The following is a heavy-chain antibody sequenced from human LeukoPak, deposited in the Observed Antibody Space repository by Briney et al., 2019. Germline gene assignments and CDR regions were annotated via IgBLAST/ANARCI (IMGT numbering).Heavy chain of an antibody. CDR1: GYTFTSYD. Sequence: GASVKVSCKASGYTFTSYDINWVRQATGQGLEWMGWMNPNSGNTGYAQKFQGRVTMTRNTSISTAYMELSSLRSEDTAVYYCAVFVVVPAAIVPYWGQGTLVTVSS. J-gene: IGHJ4*02. V-gene: IGHV1-8*01. CDR3: AVFVVVPAAIVPY. D-gene: IGHD2-2*01. CDR2: MNPNSGNT.